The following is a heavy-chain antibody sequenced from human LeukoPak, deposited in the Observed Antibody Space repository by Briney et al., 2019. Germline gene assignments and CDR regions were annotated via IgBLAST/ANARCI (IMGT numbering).Heavy chain of an antibody. CDR1: GFTLSSYS. D-gene: IGHD6-13*01. J-gene: IGHJ4*02. CDR3: ARDIEAAGLFLDY. Sequence: GGSLRLSCAASGFTLSSYSMDWVRQAPGKGLEWVSSISSSSNYIYYADSVKGRFTISRDNAKNSLYLQMNSLRAEDTAVYYCARDIEAAGLFLDYWGQGTLVTVSS. V-gene: IGHV3-21*01. CDR2: ISSSSNYI.